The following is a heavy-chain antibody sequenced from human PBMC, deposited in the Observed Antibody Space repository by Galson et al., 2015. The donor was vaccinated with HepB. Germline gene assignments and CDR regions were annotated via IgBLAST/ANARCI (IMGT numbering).Heavy chain of an antibody. V-gene: IGHV3-23*01. J-gene: IGHJ2*01. CDR1: GFTFSSYA. CDR2: ISGSGGST. Sequence: SLRLSCAASGFTFSSYAMSWVRQAPGKGLEWVSAISGSGGSTYYADSVKGRFTISRDNSKSTLYLQMNSLRAEDTAVYYCAKDLSEYSAGWDWYFDLWGRGTLVTVSS. D-gene: IGHD5-18*01. CDR3: AKDLSEYSAGWDWYFDL.